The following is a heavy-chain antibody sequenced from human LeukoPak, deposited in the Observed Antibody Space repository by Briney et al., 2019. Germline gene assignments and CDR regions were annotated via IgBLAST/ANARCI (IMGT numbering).Heavy chain of an antibody. Sequence: SQNLSLTCTVSGGSISSGSYYWSWIRQPAGKGLEWIGRIYTSGSTNYNPSLKSRVTISVDTSKNQFSLKLSSVTAADTAVYYCARVRAAAGPYWYFDLWGRGTLVTVSS. D-gene: IGHD6-13*01. CDR3: ARVRAAAGPYWYFDL. CDR1: GGSISSGSYY. J-gene: IGHJ2*01. CDR2: IYTSGST. V-gene: IGHV4-61*02.